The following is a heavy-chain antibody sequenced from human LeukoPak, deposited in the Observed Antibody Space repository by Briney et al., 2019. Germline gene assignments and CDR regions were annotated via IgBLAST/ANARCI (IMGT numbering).Heavy chain of an antibody. Sequence: SQTLSLTCAVSGGSISSGGYSWSWIRQPPGKGLEWIGYIYHSGSTYYNPSLKSRVTISVDRSKNQFALKLSSVTAADTAVYYCARELAYYFDYWGQGTLVTVSS. CDR3: ARELAYYFDY. V-gene: IGHV4-30-2*01. CDR1: GGSISSGGYS. CDR2: IYHSGST. J-gene: IGHJ4*02.